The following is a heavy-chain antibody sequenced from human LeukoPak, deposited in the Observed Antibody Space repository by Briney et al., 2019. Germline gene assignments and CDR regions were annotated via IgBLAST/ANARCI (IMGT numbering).Heavy chain of an antibody. D-gene: IGHD2-2*01. CDR2: ISYDGSNK. CDR1: GFTFSSYA. V-gene: IGHV3-30*01. J-gene: IGHJ4*02. Sequence: GRSLRLSCAASGFTFSSYAMHWVRQAPGKGLEWVAVISYDGSNKYHADSVKGRFTISRDNSKNTLYLQMNSLRAEDTAVYYCARALNNLYQLLGNYWGQGTLVTVSS. CDR3: ARALNNLYQLLGNY.